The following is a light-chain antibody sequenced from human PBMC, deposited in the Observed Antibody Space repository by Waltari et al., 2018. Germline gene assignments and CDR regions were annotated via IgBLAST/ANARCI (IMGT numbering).Light chain of an antibody. CDR3: GTWDSSLSGAV. Sequence: QSVLTQPPSVSAAPGQMVTISCSGARSNLGNTYFSLYQKFPGTAPKLPIYEASERPSGIPGRFSGSKSGTSATLEITGIQAGDEADYYCGTWDSSLSGAVFGGGTHLTVL. CDR1: RSNLGNTY. CDR2: EAS. J-gene: IGLJ7*01. V-gene: IGLV1-51*02.